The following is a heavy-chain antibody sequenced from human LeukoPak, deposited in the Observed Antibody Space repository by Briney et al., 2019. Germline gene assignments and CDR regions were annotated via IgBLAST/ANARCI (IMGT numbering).Heavy chain of an antibody. J-gene: IGHJ4*02. CDR1: GFSFSSYE. Sequence: GGSLRLSCAASGFSFSSYEMNWVRQAPGRGLEWVSVIYSGGSTYYADSVKGRFTISRDNSKNTLFLQMNSLRAGDTAVYYCARGTVTMVGYWGQGTLVTVSS. D-gene: IGHD3-10*01. V-gene: IGHV3-66*01. CDR3: ARGTVTMVGY. CDR2: IYSGGST.